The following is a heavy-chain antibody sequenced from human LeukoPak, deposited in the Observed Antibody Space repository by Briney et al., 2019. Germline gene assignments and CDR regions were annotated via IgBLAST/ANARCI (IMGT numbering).Heavy chain of an antibody. J-gene: IGHJ4*02. CDR1: GFTFSTYW. D-gene: IGHD2-21*02. Sequence: PGGFLRLSCEASGFTFSTYWMKWVRQAPGKGLEWVANIKQDGSQKYYVDSVKGRFIISRDNAKNSLYLQMNSVRAEDTAVYYCAREGTFGDYRASGDHWGQGALVTVSS. CDR2: IKQDGSQK. V-gene: IGHV3-7*03. CDR3: AREGTFGDYRASGDH.